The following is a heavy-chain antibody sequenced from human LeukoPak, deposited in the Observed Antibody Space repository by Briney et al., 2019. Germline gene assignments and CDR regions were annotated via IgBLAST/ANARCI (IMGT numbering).Heavy chain of an antibody. V-gene: IGHV1-58*01. CDR3: AAGWELLRVHYYYGMDV. J-gene: IGHJ6*02. D-gene: IGHD1-26*01. CDR2: IVVGSGNT. Sequence: ASVKVSCKASGFTFTSSAVQWVRQARGQRLEWIGWIVVGSGNTNYAQKFQERVTITRDMSTSTAYMELSSLRSEDTAVYYCAAGWELLRVHYYYGMDVWGQGTTVTVSS. CDR1: GFTFTSSA.